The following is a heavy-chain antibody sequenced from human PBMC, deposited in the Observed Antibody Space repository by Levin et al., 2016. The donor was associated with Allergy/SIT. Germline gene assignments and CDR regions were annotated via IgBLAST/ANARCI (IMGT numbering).Heavy chain of an antibody. V-gene: IGHV4-34*01. CDR3: ARRHGLRWSKGGNYFDY. Sequence: WIRQPPGKGLEWIGEINHSGSTNYNPSLKSRVTISVDTSKNQFSLKLSSVTAADTAVYYCARRHGLRWSKGGNYFDYWGQGTLVTVSS. CDR2: INHSGST. D-gene: IGHD4-23*01. J-gene: IGHJ4*02.